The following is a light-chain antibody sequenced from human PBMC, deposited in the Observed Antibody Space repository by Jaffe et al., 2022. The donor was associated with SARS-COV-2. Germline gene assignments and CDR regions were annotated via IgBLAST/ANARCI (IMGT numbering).Light chain of an antibody. CDR1: ALPKQY. Sequence: SYELTQPPSVSVSPGQTARITCSGDALPKQYAYWYQQKSGQAPVLVIYKDSERPSGIPERFSGSSSGTTVTLTISGVQAEDEADYYCQSADSSETWVFGGGTKLTVL. V-gene: IGLV3-25*03. J-gene: IGLJ3*02. CDR3: QSADSSETWV. CDR2: KDS.